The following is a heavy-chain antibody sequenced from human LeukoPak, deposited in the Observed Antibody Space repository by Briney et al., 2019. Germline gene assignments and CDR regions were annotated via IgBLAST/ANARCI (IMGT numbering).Heavy chain of an antibody. CDR3: AKSHVSTATGTGRYFDY. CDR2: ISGSGGST. V-gene: IGHV3-23*01. Sequence: GGSLRLSCAASGFTFSSYAMSWVRQAPGKGLEWVSAISGSGGSTYYADSVKGRFTISRDNSKNMVYLQMDSLRAEDTAVYYCAKSHVSTATGTGRYFDYWGQGTLVTVSS. D-gene: IGHD3-9*01. J-gene: IGHJ4*02. CDR1: GFTFSSYA.